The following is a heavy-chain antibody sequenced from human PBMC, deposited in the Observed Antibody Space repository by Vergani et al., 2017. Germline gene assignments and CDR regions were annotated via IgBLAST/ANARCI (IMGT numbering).Heavy chain of an antibody. V-gene: IGHV4-59*12. D-gene: IGHD1-26*01. Sequence: QVQLQESGPGLVKPSETLSLTCTVSGGSISSYYWSWIRQPPGKGLEWIGYIYYSGSTNYNPSLKSRVTISVDRSKNQFSLKLSSVTAADTAVYYCARGAGVGYYYYYGMDVWGQGTTVTVSS. CDR1: GGSISSYY. CDR2: IYYSGST. J-gene: IGHJ6*02. CDR3: ARGAGVGYYYYYGMDV.